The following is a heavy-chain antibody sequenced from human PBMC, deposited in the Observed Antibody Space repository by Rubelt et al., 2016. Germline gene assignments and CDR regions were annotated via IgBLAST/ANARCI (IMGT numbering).Heavy chain of an antibody. Sequence: EWVSSISGSGGSTNYADSVKGRFTISRDNSKNTLYLQMNSLRAEDTAVYYCAREVEGAGQYCFDYWGQGTLVTVSS. CDR2: ISGSGGST. V-gene: IGHV3-23*01. J-gene: IGHJ4*02. D-gene: IGHD2/OR15-2a*01. CDR3: AREVEGAGQYCFDY.